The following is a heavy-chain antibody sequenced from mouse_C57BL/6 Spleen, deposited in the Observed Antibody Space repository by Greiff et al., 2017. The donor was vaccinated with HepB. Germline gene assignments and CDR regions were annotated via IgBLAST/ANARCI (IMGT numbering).Heavy chain of an antibody. J-gene: IGHJ4*01. CDR1: GYTFTSYW. CDR2: IHPNSGIT. CDR3: ARSRALYAMDY. V-gene: IGHV1-64*01. Sequence: QVQLQQPGAELVKPGASVKLSCKASGYTFTSYWMHWVKQRPGQGLEWIGMIHPNSGITNYNEKFKSKATLTVDKSSSTAYMQLSSLTSEDSAVYYCARSRALYAMDYWGQGTSVTVSS.